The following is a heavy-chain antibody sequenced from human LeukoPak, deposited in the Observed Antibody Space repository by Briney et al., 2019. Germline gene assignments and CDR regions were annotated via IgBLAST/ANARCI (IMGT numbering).Heavy chain of an antibody. V-gene: IGHV1-24*01. CDR3: ATNWEDGGSFDY. CDR2: FDPEDGET. CDR1: GYTLTELS. J-gene: IGHJ4*02. D-gene: IGHD7-27*01. Sequence: ASVNVSCKVSGYTLTELSMHWVRQAPGKGLEWMGGFDPEDGETIYAQKFQGRVTMTEDTSTDTAYMELSSLRSEDTAVYYCATNWEDGGSFDYWGQGTLVTVSS.